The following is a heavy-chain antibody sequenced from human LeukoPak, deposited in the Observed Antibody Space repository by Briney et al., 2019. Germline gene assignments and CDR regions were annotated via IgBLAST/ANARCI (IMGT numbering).Heavy chain of an antibody. V-gene: IGHV3-23*01. CDR3: AKPGESFKSFFDY. CDR2: IGGSDGST. Sequence: GGSLRLSCAASGFTFSDYDMNWVRQAPGKGLEWVSAIGGSDGSTYYADSVKGRFTISGDNSKNTLYLQMNSLRAEDTAVYYCAKPGESFKSFFDYWGQGTLVTVSS. J-gene: IGHJ4*02. D-gene: IGHD3-10*01. CDR1: GFTFSDYD.